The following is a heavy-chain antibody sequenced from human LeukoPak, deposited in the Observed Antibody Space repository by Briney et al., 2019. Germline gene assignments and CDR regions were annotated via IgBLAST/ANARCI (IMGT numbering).Heavy chain of an antibody. J-gene: IGHJ3*02. CDR3: ARFYSGSYYRPHDAFDI. D-gene: IGHD1-26*01. V-gene: IGHV4-39*07. Sequence: PSETLSLTCTVSGGSISSRSYYWGWIRQPPGKGLEWIGSIYYSGSTYYNPSLKSRVTISVDTSKNQFSLKLSSVTAADTAVYYCARFYSGSYYRPHDAFDIWGQGTMVTVSS. CDR2: IYYSGST. CDR1: GGSISSRSYY.